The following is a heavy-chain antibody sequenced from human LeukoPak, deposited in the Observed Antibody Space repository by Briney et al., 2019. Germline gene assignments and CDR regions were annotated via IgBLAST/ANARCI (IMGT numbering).Heavy chain of an antibody. J-gene: IGHJ4*02. CDR1: GFTVSSNY. CDR3: AGGGSYGSFDY. CDR2: IYSGGST. Sequence: GGSLRLSCAAPGFTVSSNYMSWVRQAPGKGLEWVSVIYSGGSTYYADSVKGRFTISRNNSKNTLYLQMNSLRAEDTAVYYCAGGGSYGSFDYWGQGTLVTVSS. D-gene: IGHD5-18*01. V-gene: IGHV3-53*01.